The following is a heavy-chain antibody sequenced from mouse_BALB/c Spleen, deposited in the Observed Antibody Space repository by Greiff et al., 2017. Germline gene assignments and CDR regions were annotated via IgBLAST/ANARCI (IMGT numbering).Heavy chain of an antibody. D-gene: IGHD1-1*01. Sequence: DVKLVESGGGLVQPGGSRKLSCAASGFTFSSFGMHWVRQAPEKGLEWVAYISSGSSTIYYADTVKGRFTISRDNPKNTLFLQMTSLRSEDTAMYYCARDYYGSWWYFDVWGAGTTVTVSS. J-gene: IGHJ1*01. CDR1: GFTFSSFG. V-gene: IGHV5-17*02. CDR3: ARDYYGSWWYFDV. CDR2: ISSGSSTI.